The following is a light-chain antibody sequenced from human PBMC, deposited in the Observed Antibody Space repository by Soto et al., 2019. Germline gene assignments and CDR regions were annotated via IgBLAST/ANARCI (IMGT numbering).Light chain of an antibody. V-gene: IGLV7-43*01. CDR1: TGAVTSGYY. CDR2: NTS. Sequence: QAVVTQEPSLTVSPGGTVTLTCASSTGAVTSGYYPNWFQQKPGQAPRTLIYNTSNKHSWTPARLSGSLLGGKAALTLSGVQPEDEAEYYCLLYYGGAQGWVFGGGTKLTVL. CDR3: LLYYGGAQGWV. J-gene: IGLJ3*02.